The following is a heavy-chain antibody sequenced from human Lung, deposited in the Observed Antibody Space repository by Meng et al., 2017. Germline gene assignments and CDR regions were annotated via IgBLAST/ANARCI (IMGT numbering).Heavy chain of an antibody. D-gene: IGHD3-16*02. Sequence: SETLSLTCTVSGASINNGDYYWSWIRQPAGKGPERIGRIYTTGDTNYNPSLKNRVTISIDTSKNQFSLKLTSVTAADTAVYYCAKEGYDARLVLGEFSLVGYGMDVWGQGTTVTVYS. V-gene: IGHV4-61*02. CDR2: IYTTGDT. CDR1: GASINNGDYY. J-gene: IGHJ6*02. CDR3: AKEGYDARLVLGEFSLVGYGMDV.